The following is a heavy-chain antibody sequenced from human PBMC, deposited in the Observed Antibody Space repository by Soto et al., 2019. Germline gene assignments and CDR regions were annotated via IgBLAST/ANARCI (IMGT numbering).Heavy chain of an antibody. CDR3: ARGEGGTIFGMDV. Sequence: SETLSLTCTVSGGSVSSSSYYWGWVRQPPGKGLEWIGSVYYSGSTYYDPSLESRVTISVDTSKNQFSLKLSSVTAADTAVYYWARGEGGTIFGMDVGGKGPTVTVSS. D-gene: IGHD3-3*01. V-gene: IGHV4-39*07. J-gene: IGHJ6*03. CDR2: VYYSGST. CDR1: GGSVSSSSYY.